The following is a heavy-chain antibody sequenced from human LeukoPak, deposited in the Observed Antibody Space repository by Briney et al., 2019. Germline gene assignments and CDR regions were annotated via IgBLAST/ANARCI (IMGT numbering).Heavy chain of an antibody. CDR1: GYTFTGYY. J-gene: IGHJ6*03. CDR2: INPNSGGT. V-gene: IGHV1-2*02. CDR3: ASGYCSSTSCYGYYYYYMDV. Sequence: ASVKVSCKASGYTFTGYYMQWVRQAPGQGLEWMGWINPNSGGTNYAREFQGRVTMTRDTSISTAYMELSRLRSDDTAVYYCASGYCSSTSCYGYYYYYMDVWGKGTTVTVSS. D-gene: IGHD2-2*01.